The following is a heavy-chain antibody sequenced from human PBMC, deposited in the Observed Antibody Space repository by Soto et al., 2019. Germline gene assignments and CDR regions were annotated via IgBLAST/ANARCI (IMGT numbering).Heavy chain of an antibody. Sequence: TSETLSLTYTVSGGSISSYYWSWIRQPPGKGLEWIGYIYYSGSTNYNPSLKSRVTISVDTSKNQFSLKLSSVTAADTAVYYCARGRYCSGGSCYSYWNYFDYWGQGTLVTVSS. V-gene: IGHV4-59*01. CDR3: ARGRYCSGGSCYSYWNYFDY. CDR1: GGSISSYY. CDR2: IYYSGST. D-gene: IGHD2-15*01. J-gene: IGHJ4*02.